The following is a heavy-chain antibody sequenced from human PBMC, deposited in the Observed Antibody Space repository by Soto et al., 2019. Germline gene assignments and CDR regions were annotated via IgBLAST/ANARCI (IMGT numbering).Heavy chain of an antibody. CDR3: AKARPGYCSGGSCYFFTMIVGAPAAFNI. J-gene: IGHJ3*02. V-gene: IGHV3-30*18. CDR1: GFTFSSYG. D-gene: IGHD2-15*01. CDR2: ISYDGSNK. Sequence: GGSLSLSCAASGFTFSSYGMHWVRPAPGKGLEWVAVISYDGSNKYYADSVKGRFTISRDNSKDTLYLQMNSLRAEDTAVYYCAKARPGYCSGGSCYFFTMIVGAPAAFNIWGQGTMVTVSS.